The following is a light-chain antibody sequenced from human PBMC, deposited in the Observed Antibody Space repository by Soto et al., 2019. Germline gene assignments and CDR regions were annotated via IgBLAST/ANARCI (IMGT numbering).Light chain of an antibody. V-gene: IGKV3-20*01. CDR3: QQYGSSPVT. CDR2: GAS. CDR1: QSVSCSY. J-gene: IGKJ1*01. Sequence: EIVLTQSPGTLSLSPGERATLSCRASQSVSCSYLAWYQQKPGQAHRLLIYGASSRATGIPDRFSGSGFGTDLTLNISRLEPEDFAVYYCQQYGSSPVTLAQRPRLQIK.